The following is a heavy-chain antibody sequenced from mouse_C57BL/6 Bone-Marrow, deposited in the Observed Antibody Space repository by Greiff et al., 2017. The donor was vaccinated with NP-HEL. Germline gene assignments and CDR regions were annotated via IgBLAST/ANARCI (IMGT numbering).Heavy chain of an antibody. D-gene: IGHD2-3*01. Sequence: EVKLMESGGGLVKPGGSLKLSCAASGFTFSSYAMSWVRQTPEKRLEWVATISDGGSYTYYPDNVKGRFTISRDNAKNNLYLQMSHLKSEDTAMYYCARARRWLLRGFAYWGQGTLVTVSA. CDR3: ARARRWLLRGFAY. V-gene: IGHV5-4*03. J-gene: IGHJ3*01. CDR2: ISDGGSYT. CDR1: GFTFSSYA.